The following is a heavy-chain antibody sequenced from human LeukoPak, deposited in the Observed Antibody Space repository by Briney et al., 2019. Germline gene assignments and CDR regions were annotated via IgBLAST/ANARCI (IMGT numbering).Heavy chain of an antibody. CDR1: GGSFSGYY. CDR2: INHSGST. CDR3: ARKYCSSTSCYPDAFDI. D-gene: IGHD2-2*01. Sequence: SETLSLTCAVYGGSFSGYYWSWIRQPPGKGLEWIGEINHSGSTNYNPSLKSRVTISVDTSKNQFSLKLCSVTAADTAVYYCARKYCSSTSCYPDAFDIWGRGTMVTVSS. V-gene: IGHV4-34*01. J-gene: IGHJ3*02.